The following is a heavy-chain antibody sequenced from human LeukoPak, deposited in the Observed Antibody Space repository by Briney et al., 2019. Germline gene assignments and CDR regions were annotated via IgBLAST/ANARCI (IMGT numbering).Heavy chain of an antibody. CDR3: AKVVRGAMGY. J-gene: IGHJ4*02. CDR1: GFTFSTYA. D-gene: IGHD3-10*01. Sequence: GGSLRLSCAASGFTFSTYAMSWVRQAPGKGLEWVSAISGSGRSTYYADSVKGRFTISRDNSKNTLYLQMNSLRAEDTAVYYRAKVVRGAMGYWGQGTLVTVSS. V-gene: IGHV3-23*01. CDR2: ISGSGRST.